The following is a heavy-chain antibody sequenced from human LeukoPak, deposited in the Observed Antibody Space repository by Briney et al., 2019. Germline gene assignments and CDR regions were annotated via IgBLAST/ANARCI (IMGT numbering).Heavy chain of an antibody. CDR3: DLIPGGSWAFDY. D-gene: IGHD6-13*01. CDR1: EYTFSDYH. Sequence: ASVKLSCKASEYTFSDYHIHWVRQAPGQGLEWMALVNPDGGNSNYGQKVQGRFTITRDTSNSTAYMQVNSLRADDTAVYYCDLIPGGSWAFDYWGQGTLVTVSS. V-gene: IGHV1-2*02. J-gene: IGHJ4*02. CDR2: VNPDGGNS.